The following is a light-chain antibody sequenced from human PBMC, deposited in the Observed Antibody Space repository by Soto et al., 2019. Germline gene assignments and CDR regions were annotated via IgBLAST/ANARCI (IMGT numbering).Light chain of an antibody. CDR2: VNS. CDR3: QSYDSSLSAV. J-gene: IGLJ2*01. V-gene: IGLV1-40*01. CDR1: SSNIGAGYD. Sequence: QSVLTQPPSVSGAPGQRVTISCTGSSSNIGAGYDVHWYQQLPGAAPKLLIYVNSNRPSGVPDRFSGSKSGTSASLAITGLQAEDEADYYCQSYDSSLSAVFGAGTKLTVL.